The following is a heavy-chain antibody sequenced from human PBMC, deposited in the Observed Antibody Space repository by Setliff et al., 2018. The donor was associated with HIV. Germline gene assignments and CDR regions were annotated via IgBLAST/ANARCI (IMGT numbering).Heavy chain of an antibody. D-gene: IGHD3-10*01. CDR2: VSYTGTT. Sequence: SETLSLTCTVSGDSVSSGSYYWSWIRQPPGKGLEWIGFVSYTGTTRYSPSLKSRITISIDTSKNQFSLQLSSVTAADTAVYYCARLSTTSRDFDSWGQGTLVTVSS. CDR1: GDSVSSGSYY. J-gene: IGHJ4*02. V-gene: IGHV4-30-4*01. CDR3: ARLSTTSRDFDS.